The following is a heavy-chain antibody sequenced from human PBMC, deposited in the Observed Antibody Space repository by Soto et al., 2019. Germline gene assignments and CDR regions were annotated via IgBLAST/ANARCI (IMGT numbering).Heavy chain of an antibody. J-gene: IGHJ3*02. CDR2: IDPSDSYT. CDR1: GYSFISYW. D-gene: IGHD2-2*01. V-gene: IGHV5-10-1*01. Sequence: PGESLKISCKGSGYSFISYWISWVRQMPGKGLEWMGRIDPSDSYTNYSPSFQGHVTISADKSISTAYLQWSSLKASDTAMYYCGSRYCSSTSCYDDAFDIWGQGTMVTASS. CDR3: GSRYCSSTSCYDDAFDI.